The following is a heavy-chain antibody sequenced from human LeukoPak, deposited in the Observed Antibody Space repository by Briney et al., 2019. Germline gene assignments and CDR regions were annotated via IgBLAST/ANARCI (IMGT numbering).Heavy chain of an antibody. CDR1: GFTFSNYA. V-gene: IGHV3-23*01. J-gene: IGHJ4*02. CDR2: ISGSGGST. Sequence: GGSLRLSCAASGFTFSNYAMSWVRQAPGKGLEWVSAISGSGGSTYYADSVKGRFTISRDNSKNTLYLQMNSLRAEDTAVYYCAKDVRITIFGVVIRYFDYWGQGTLVTVSS. D-gene: IGHD3-3*01. CDR3: AKDVRITIFGVVIRYFDY.